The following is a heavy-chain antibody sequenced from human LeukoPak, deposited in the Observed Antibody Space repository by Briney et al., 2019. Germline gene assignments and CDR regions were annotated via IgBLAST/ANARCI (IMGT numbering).Heavy chain of an antibody. J-gene: IGHJ4*02. CDR2: ISSSSSTI. CDR1: GFAFSNYA. V-gene: IGHV3-48*02. CDR3: AKDAANLLYYFDH. Sequence: GGSLRLSCAASGFAFSNYAMNWVRQAPGKGLEWVSYISSSSSTIYYADSLKGRFTISRDDAKNSLYLQMNSLRDEDTAVYYCAKDAANLLYYFDHWGQGALVTVSS. D-gene: IGHD2-15*01.